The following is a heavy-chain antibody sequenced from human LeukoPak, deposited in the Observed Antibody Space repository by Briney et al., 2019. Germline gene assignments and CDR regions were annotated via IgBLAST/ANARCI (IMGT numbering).Heavy chain of an antibody. CDR3: AKDPPAFYGSDTWYFDY. CDR2: ISGSGGST. CDR1: GFTFSICG. D-gene: IGHD3-10*01. J-gene: IGHJ4*02. V-gene: IGHV3-23*01. Sequence: HSGGSLRLSCTASGFTFSICGMHWVRQAPGKGLEWVSAISGSGGSTYYADSVKGRFTISRDNSKNTPYLQMNSLRAEDTAVYYCAKDPPAFYGSDTWYFDYWGQGTLVTVSS.